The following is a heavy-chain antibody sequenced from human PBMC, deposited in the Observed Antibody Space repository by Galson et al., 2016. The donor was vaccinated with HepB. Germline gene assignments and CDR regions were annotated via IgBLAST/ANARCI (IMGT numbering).Heavy chain of an antibody. D-gene: IGHD3-10*01. CDR1: GGSIASDSH. CDR3: VSLLAGGSGRGY. CDR2: INYSGST. V-gene: IGHV4-30-4*01. Sequence: TLSLTCTVSGGSIASDSHWNWVRQPPGKGLEWIGVINYSGSTYYDPSLKGRLSLSLDTSKNQFSLKLTSVTAADTAVYHCVSLLAGGSGRGYWGQGTLVTVS. J-gene: IGHJ4*02.